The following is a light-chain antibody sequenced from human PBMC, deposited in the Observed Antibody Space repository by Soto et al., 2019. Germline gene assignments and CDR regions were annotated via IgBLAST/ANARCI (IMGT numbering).Light chain of an antibody. CDR3: SSFTTSSTWV. J-gene: IGLJ3*02. CDR1: SSDVGKYSY. V-gene: IGLV2-14*01. CDR2: EVS. Sequence: QSALTQPASVSGSPGQSIAISCTGTSSDVGKYSYVSWFQQYPGNAPKLMIYEVSNRSSGVSNRFSGSKSGNTASLTISGLQGEDEADYYCSSFTTSSTWVFGGGTKLTVL.